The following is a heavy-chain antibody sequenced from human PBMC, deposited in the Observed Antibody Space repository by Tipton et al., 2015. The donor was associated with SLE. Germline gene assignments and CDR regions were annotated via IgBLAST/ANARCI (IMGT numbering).Heavy chain of an antibody. CDR1: GYSISSGYY. D-gene: IGHD3-22*01. V-gene: IGHV4-38-2*01. Sequence: TLSLTCAVSGYSISSGYYWGWIRQPPGKGLEWIGSIYHSGSTYYNPPLKSRVTISVDTSKNQFSLKLSSVTAADTAVYYCARGRGPRDYDSSGYGYWGQGTLVTVSA. CDR2: IYHSGST. J-gene: IGHJ4*02. CDR3: ARGRGPRDYDSSGYGY.